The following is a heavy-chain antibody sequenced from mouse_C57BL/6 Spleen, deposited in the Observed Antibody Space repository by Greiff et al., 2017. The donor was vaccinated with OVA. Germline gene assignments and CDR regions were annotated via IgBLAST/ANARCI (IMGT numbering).Heavy chain of an antibody. Sequence: EVMLVESGGGLVKPGGSLKLSCAASGFTFSDYGMHWVRQAPEKGLEWVAYISSGSSTIYYADTVKGRFTISRDNAKNTLFLQMTSLRSEDTAMYYCARETYYSNYDAMDYWGQGTSVTVSS. V-gene: IGHV5-17*01. CDR2: ISSGSSTI. CDR3: ARETYYSNYDAMDY. D-gene: IGHD2-5*01. J-gene: IGHJ4*01. CDR1: GFTFSDYG.